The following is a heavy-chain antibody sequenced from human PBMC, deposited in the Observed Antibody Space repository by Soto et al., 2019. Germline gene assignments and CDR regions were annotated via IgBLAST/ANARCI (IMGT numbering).Heavy chain of an antibody. CDR1: GGSISSYY. J-gene: IGHJ4*02. D-gene: IGHD6-13*01. CDR2: IYTSGST. CDR3: AAGEASSRNLAPYYLDF. V-gene: IGHV4-4*07. Sequence: SETLSLTCTVSGGSISSYYWSWIRQPAGKGLEWIGRIYTSGSTNYNPSLRSRVTMSVDTSKNQFSLKLLSVTTADTAVYFCAAGEASSRNLAPYYLDFWGQGTLVTVSS.